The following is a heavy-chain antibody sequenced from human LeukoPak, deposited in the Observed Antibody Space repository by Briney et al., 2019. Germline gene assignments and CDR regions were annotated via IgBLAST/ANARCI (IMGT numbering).Heavy chain of an antibody. J-gene: IGHJ4*02. Sequence: GGSLRLSCAASGFTFSSYWMSWVRQAPGKGLEWVANIKQDGSEKYYVDSVKGRFTTSRDNSKSTLDLQMNSLRPEDTALYYCARDRGVSGNYYDYWGQGTLVTVSS. D-gene: IGHD3-10*01. V-gene: IGHV3-7*01. CDR2: IKQDGSEK. CDR1: GFTFSSYW. CDR3: ARDRGVSGNYYDY.